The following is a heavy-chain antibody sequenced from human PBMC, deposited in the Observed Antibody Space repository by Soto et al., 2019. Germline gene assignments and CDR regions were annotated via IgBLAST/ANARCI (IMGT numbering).Heavy chain of an antibody. Sequence: QVQLVQAGAEVKKPGSSVKVSCKASGGTFSSYAISWVRQAPGQGLEWMGEIIPIFGTANYAQKFQGGVTITADESTSTEYMELSSLRSEDTAVYYCARDRGPSSGYYPYWFDPWGQGTLVTVSS. CDR3: ARDRGPSSGYYPYWFDP. D-gene: IGHD3-22*01. J-gene: IGHJ5*02. V-gene: IGHV1-69*12. CDR2: IIPIFGTA. CDR1: GGTFSSYA.